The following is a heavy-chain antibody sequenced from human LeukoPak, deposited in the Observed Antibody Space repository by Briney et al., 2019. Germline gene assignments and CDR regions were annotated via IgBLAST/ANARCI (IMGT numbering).Heavy chain of an antibody. Sequence: SVKVSCKASGGTFSSYAISWVRQAPGQGLEWMGRIIPILGIANYAQKFQGRVTITADKSTSTAYMELSSLRSEDTAVYYCAKGYCSGGSCYYYYYGMDVWGQGTTVTVS. J-gene: IGHJ6*02. CDR1: GGTFSSYA. CDR2: IIPILGIA. D-gene: IGHD2-15*01. CDR3: AKGYCSGGSCYYYYYGMDV. V-gene: IGHV1-69*04.